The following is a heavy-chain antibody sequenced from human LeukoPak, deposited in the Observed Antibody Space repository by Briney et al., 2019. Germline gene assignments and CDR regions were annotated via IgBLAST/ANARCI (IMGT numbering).Heavy chain of an antibody. D-gene: IGHD3-22*01. CDR1: GGSISSYY. V-gene: IGHV4-4*07. J-gene: IGHJ4*02. CDR3: ARDAYDYDSSGYTEFDY. CDR2: IYTSGST. Sequence: SETLSLTCTVSGGSISSYYWSWIRQPAGKGLEWIGRIYTSGSTNYNPSLKSRVTMSVDTSKNQFSLKLSSVTAADTAVYYCARDAYDYDSSGYTEFDYWGQGTLVTVSS.